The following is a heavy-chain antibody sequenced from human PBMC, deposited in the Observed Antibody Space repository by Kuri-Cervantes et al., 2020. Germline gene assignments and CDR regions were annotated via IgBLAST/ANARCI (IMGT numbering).Heavy chain of an antibody. V-gene: IGHV3-48*03. J-gene: IGHJ4*02. D-gene: IGHD2/OR15-2a*01. CDR1: GFTFSSYE. CDR3: ARDFYRGRDH. Sequence: GGSLRLSCAASGFTFSSYEMNWVRQAPGKGLEWVSYISSSGSTIYYADSVKGRFTISRDNAKNSLYLQMNSLRAEDTAVYYCARDFYRGRDHWGQGTLVTVSS. CDR2: ISSSGSTI.